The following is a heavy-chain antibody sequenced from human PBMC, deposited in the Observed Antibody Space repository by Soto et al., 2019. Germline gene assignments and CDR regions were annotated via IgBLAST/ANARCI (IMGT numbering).Heavy chain of an antibody. CDR1: GFTFSSYS. D-gene: IGHD6-13*01. CDR3: ARDMLRVTKSIAAAGKRYYYYYGMDV. J-gene: IGHJ6*02. Sequence: GGSLRLSCAASGFTFSSYSMNWVRQAPGKGLEWVSSISSSSSYIYYADSVKGRFTISRDNAKNSLYLQMNSLRAEDTAVYYCARDMLRVTKSIAAAGKRYYYYYGMDVWGQGTTVTVSS. CDR2: ISSSSSYI. V-gene: IGHV3-21*01.